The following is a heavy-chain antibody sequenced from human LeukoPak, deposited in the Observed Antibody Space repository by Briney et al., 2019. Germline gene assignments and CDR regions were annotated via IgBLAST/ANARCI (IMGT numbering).Heavy chain of an antibody. CDR3: ARGIHRYCSGGSCLFDY. CDR2: INTNTGNP. V-gene: IGHV7-4-1*02. CDR1: GYTFTSYA. D-gene: IGHD2-15*01. J-gene: IGHJ4*02. Sequence: ASVKVSCKASGYTFTSYAMNWVRQAPGQGLEWMGWINTNTGNPTYAQGFTGRFVFSLDTSVSTAYLQISSLKAEDTAVYYCARGIHRYCSGGSCLFDYWGQGTLVTVSS.